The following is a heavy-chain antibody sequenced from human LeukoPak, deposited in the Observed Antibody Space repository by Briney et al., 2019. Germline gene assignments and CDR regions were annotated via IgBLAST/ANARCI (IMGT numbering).Heavy chain of an antibody. Sequence: GGSLRLSCAASGFTFSSYSMNWVRQAPGKGLEWVSYISSSSSTIYYADSVKGRFTISRDNAKNSLYLQMNSLRAEDTAVYYCAKVTGYWYFDLWGRGTLVTVSS. D-gene: IGHD3-9*01. CDR3: AKVTGYWYFDL. J-gene: IGHJ2*01. V-gene: IGHV3-48*01. CDR2: ISSSSSTI. CDR1: GFTFSSYS.